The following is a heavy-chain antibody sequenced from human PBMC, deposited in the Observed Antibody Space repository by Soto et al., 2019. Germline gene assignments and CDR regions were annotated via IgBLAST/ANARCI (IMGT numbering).Heavy chain of an antibody. CDR3: ARVGRLPYFDY. V-gene: IGHV3-30-3*01. J-gene: IGHJ4*01. D-gene: IGHD4-17*01. CDR2: ISYDGSNK. Sequence: QVQLVESGGGVVQPGRSLRLSCAASGFTFSSYAMHWVRQAPGKGLEWVAVISYDGSNKYYADSVNGPFTISRDNSTNTLSLPMTSLISEDTAVYYCARVGRLPYFDYWGHGTLLTVSS. CDR1: GFTFSSYA.